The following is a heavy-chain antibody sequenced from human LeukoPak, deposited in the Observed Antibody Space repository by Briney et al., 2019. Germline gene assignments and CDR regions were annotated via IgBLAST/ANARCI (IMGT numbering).Heavy chain of an antibody. CDR3: ARVYASGCLDC. V-gene: IGHV3-74*01. D-gene: IGHD6-19*01. J-gene: IGHJ4*02. CDR1: GITFRSYW. Sequence: GGSLRLSCAASGITFRSYWMHWVRQAPGKGLVWVSRINSDGSSTSYADSVKGRFTISRDNAKNTLFLQMNSLRAEDTAVYYCARVYASGCLDCWGQGTLVTVSS. CDR2: INSDGSST.